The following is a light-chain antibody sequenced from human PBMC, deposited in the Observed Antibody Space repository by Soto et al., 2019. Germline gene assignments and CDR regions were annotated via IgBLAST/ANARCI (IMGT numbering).Light chain of an antibody. CDR3: LQALHTLFT. V-gene: IGKV2-28*01. CDR1: QSLLHSNGYNY. Sequence: DIVMTQSPLSLPVTPGEPASISCRSSQSLLHSNGYNYLDWYLQKPGQSPQLLIYLGSNRASGVPDRFSGSGSGTDFTLKISRVEAEDVGGYYCLQALHTLFTFGPGTKVDI. J-gene: IGKJ3*01. CDR2: LGS.